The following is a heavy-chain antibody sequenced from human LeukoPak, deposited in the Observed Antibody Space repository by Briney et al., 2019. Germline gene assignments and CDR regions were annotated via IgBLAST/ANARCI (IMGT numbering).Heavy chain of an antibody. CDR1: GGSISSYY. CDR2: IYTSGST. D-gene: IGHD6-6*01. V-gene: IGHV4-4*09. J-gene: IGHJ4*02. Sequence: SETLSLTCTVSGGSISSYYWSWIRQPPGKGLEWIGYIYTSGSTNYNPSLKSRVTISVDTSKNQFSLKLSSVTAADTAVYYCARSYSSSSDFDYWGQGTLVTVPS. CDR3: ARSYSSSSDFDY.